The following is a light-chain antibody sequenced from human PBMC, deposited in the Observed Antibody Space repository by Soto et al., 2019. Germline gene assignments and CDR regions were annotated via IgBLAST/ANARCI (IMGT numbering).Light chain of an antibody. CDR2: TNN. Sequence: QSVLTQPPSASGTPGQRVTISCSGSSSNIGSNTVNWYQHLPGTAPKLLIYTNNQRPSGVPDRFSASKSGTSASLAISGLQSGDEADYYCAAWDDSLNGYVFGPGTQLTVL. CDR1: SSNIGSNT. J-gene: IGLJ7*01. CDR3: AAWDDSLNGYV. V-gene: IGLV1-44*01.